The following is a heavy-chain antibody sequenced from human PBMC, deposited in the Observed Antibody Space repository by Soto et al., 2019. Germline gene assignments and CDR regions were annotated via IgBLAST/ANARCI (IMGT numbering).Heavy chain of an antibody. D-gene: IGHD3-22*01. J-gene: IGHJ4*02. V-gene: IGHV3-9*01. CDR3: AKDLTNYDRSVHYFDF. Sequence: EVHLVESGGGLVQPGRSLRLSCAASGFTFDDYAMHWVRQAPGKGLEWVSGISWNSGSVGYADSVKGRFTISRDNAKNSLYLQMNSLRAEDTAFYYCAKDLTNYDRSVHYFDFWGQGTLGTVSS. CDR1: GFTFDDYA. CDR2: ISWNSGSV.